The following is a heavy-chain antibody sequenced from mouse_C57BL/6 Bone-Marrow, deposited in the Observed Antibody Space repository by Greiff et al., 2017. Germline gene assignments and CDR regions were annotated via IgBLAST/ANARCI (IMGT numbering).Heavy chain of an antibody. CDR3: TRGITTGAY. V-gene: IGHV6-6*01. Sequence: EVKLMESGGGLVQPGGSMKLSCAASGFTFSDAWMDWVRQSPEKGLEWVAEIRNKANNHATYYAESVKGRFTISRDDSKSSVYLQMNSLRAEDTGIYYCTRGITTGAYWGQGTLVTVSA. D-gene: IGHD1-1*01. J-gene: IGHJ3*01. CDR1: GFTFSDAW. CDR2: IRNKANNHAT.